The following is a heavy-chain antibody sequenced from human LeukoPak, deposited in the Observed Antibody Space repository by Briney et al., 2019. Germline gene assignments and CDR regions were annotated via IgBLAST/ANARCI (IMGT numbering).Heavy chain of an antibody. V-gene: IGHV1-46*01. CDR1: GYTFTTYY. D-gene: IGHD6-13*01. CDR2: INPSSGST. Sequence: EASVKVSCKASGYTFTTYYMHWVRQAPGQGLEWMGIINPSSGSTTYAQSFQGRVTMTRDTSTTTDYMELSSLRSEDTAVYYCARGRIPATRSYFGYWGQGTLVTVSS. CDR3: ARGRIPATRSYFGY. J-gene: IGHJ4*02.